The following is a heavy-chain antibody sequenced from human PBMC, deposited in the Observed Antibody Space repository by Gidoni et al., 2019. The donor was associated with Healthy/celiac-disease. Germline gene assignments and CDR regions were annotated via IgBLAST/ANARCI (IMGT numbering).Heavy chain of an antibody. V-gene: IGHV3-48*02. D-gene: IGHD2-2*01. CDR3: ASLPREGVIVVPAAPGAVFDY. CDR2: ISSSSSTI. Sequence: EVQLVESGGGLVQPGGSLRLSCAASGFTFRSYSMNWVRQAPGKGLEWVSYISSSSSTIYYADSVKGRFTISRDNAKNSLYLQMNSLRDEDTAVYYCASLPREGVIVVPAAPGAVFDYWGQGTLVTVSS. J-gene: IGHJ4*02. CDR1: GFTFRSYS.